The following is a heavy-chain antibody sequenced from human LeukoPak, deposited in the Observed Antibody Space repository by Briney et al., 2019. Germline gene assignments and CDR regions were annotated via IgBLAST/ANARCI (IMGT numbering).Heavy chain of an antibody. V-gene: IGHV3-66*02. CDR2: IYSGGST. CDR1: GFTFSSNY. D-gene: IGHD3-3*01. Sequence: GGSLRLSCAASGFTFSSNYMSWVRQAPGKGLEWVSVIYSGGSTYYADSVKGRFTLSRDNSKTTLYLQMNCLRAEDTAVYYCARDFSAFDIWGQGTMVTVSS. J-gene: IGHJ3*02. CDR3: ARDFSAFDI.